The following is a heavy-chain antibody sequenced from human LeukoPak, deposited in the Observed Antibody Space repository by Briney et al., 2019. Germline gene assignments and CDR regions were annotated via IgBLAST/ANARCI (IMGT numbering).Heavy chain of an antibody. CDR1: SGSFSGYY. CDR2: INHSGST. V-gene: IGHV4-34*01. Sequence: PSETLSLTCAVYSGSFSGYYWSWIRQPPGKGLEWIGEINHSGSTNYNPSLKSRVTISVDTSKNQFSLKLSSVTAADTAVYYCARGLDYYDSSGYYVYWYFDLWGRGTLVTVSS. D-gene: IGHD3-22*01. J-gene: IGHJ2*01. CDR3: ARGLDYYDSSGYYVYWYFDL.